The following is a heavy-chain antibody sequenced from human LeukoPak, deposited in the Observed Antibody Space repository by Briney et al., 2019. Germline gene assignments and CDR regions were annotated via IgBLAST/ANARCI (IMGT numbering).Heavy chain of an antibody. CDR1: VYTFTGYY. Sequence: WASVKVSCKASVYTFTGYYMHWVRQAPGQGLEWMGRINPNSGGTNYAQKFQGRVTMTRDTSISTAYMELSRLRSDDTAVYYCARDPLVIAAAGLYYFDYWGQGTLVTVSS. V-gene: IGHV1-2*06. J-gene: IGHJ4*02. D-gene: IGHD6-13*01. CDR3: ARDPLVIAAAGLYYFDY. CDR2: INPNSGGT.